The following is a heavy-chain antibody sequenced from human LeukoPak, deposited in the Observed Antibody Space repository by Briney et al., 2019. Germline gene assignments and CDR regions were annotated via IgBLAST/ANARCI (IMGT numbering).Heavy chain of an antibody. V-gene: IGHV3-21*01. CDR3: VREAPPGYGDYYFDY. J-gene: IGHJ4*02. CDR2: ISSSSSYI. CDR1: GFTFSTYS. Sequence: GGSLRLSCAASGFTFSTYSMNWVRQAPGKGLEWVSSISSSSSYIYYADSVKGRFTISRDSTKNSLYLQMNSLRAEDTAVYYCVREAPPGYGDYYFDYWGQGTLVTVSS. D-gene: IGHD4-17*01.